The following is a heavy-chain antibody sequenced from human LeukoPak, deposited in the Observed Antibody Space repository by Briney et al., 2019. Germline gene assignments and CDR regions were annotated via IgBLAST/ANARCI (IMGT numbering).Heavy chain of an antibody. Sequence: SETLSLTCAVYGGSFSGYYWGWIRQPPGKGLEWIGEINHSGSTNYNPSLKSRVTISVDTSKNQFSLKLSSVTAADTAVYYCARLGPGDYYDSSGYYLIFDYWGQGTLVTVSS. J-gene: IGHJ4*02. D-gene: IGHD3-22*01. CDR3: ARLGPGDYYDSSGYYLIFDY. V-gene: IGHV4-34*01. CDR2: INHSGST. CDR1: GGSFSGYY.